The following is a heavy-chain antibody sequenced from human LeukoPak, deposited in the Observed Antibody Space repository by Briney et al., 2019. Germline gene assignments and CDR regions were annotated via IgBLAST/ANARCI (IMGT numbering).Heavy chain of an antibody. CDR3: ATDRAGHIVVGTPNY. V-gene: IGHV1-2*02. J-gene: IGHJ4*02. D-gene: IGHD2-21*01. Sequence: ASVKVSCKASGYTFTGYYMHWVRQAPGQGLEWMGWINPNSGGTNYAQKFQGRVTMTEDTSTDTAYMELSSLRSEDTAVYYCATDRAGHIVVGTPNYWGQGTLVTVSS. CDR1: GYTFTGYY. CDR2: INPNSGGT.